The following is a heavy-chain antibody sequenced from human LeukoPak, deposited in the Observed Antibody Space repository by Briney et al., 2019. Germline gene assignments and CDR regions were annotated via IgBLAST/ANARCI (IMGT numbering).Heavy chain of an antibody. CDR2: IYYSGST. D-gene: IGHD6-19*01. V-gene: IGHV4-59*01. Sequence: SETLSLTCTVSGGSISSSYWSWIRQPPGKRLEWIAYIYYSGSTNYNPSLKSRVTISVDTSKKQVSLKLSSVTAADTAVYFCARYYSSAWAFDYWGQGTLATVSS. CDR1: GGSISSSY. CDR3: ARYYSSAWAFDY. J-gene: IGHJ4*02.